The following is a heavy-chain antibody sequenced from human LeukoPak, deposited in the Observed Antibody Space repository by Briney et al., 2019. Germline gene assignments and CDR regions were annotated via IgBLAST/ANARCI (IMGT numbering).Heavy chain of an antibody. CDR2: IKRKGNSETT. CDR3: VAGVGASVVDC. V-gene: IGHV3-15*01. D-gene: IGHD1-26*01. J-gene: IGHJ4*02. Sequence: GGSLRLSCAAFGFHFTNAWMAWVRQSPGKGLEGVGRIKRKGNSETTEYTASVEGRFTITREDSKNTVYLQMNSRRTEDAAVYYCVAGVGASVVDCWGQGTLVAVSS. CDR1: GFHFTNAW.